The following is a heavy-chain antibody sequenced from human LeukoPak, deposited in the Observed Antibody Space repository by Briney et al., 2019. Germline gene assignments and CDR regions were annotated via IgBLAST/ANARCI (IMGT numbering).Heavy chain of an antibody. J-gene: IGHJ6*02. CDR3: ARVDYSGYDYGETSWPGDYGMDV. Sequence: PGGSLRLSCAASGFTFSSYAMHWVRQAPGKGLEWVSSISSSSSYIYYADSVKGRFTISRDNAKNSLYLQMNSLRAEDTAVYYCARVDYSGYDYGETSWPGDYGMDVWGQGTTVTVSS. CDR2: ISSSSSYI. V-gene: IGHV3-21*01. CDR1: GFTFSSYA. D-gene: IGHD5-12*01.